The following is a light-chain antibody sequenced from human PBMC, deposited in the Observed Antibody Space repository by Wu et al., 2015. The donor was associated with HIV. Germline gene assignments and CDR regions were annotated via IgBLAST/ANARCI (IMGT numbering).Light chain of an antibody. J-gene: IGKJ2*01. CDR1: QNVNVY. CDR2: GAS. CDR3: QQYGHSPYT. V-gene: IGKV3-20*01. Sequence: EIVLTQFPATLSLSPGERATLSCRASQNVNVYLAWYQQKPGQAPRLLIYGASSRATGIPDRFSGSGSGTDFTLIISRLEPEDFAMYYCQQYGHSPYTFGQGTKLEIK.